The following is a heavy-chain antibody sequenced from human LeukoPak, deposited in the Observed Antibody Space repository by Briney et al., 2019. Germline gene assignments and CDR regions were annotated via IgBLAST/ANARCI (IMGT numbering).Heavy chain of an antibody. CDR2: ISSSSSTI. Sequence: GGSLRLSCAASGFTFSSYSMNWVRQAPGKGLEWVSYISSSSSTIYYADSVKGRFTISRDNAKNSLYLQMNSLRAEDTAVYYCAREWEDGGNSGFFDYWGQGTLVTVSS. CDR1: GFTFSSYS. V-gene: IGHV3-48*01. J-gene: IGHJ4*02. D-gene: IGHD4-23*01. CDR3: AREWEDGGNSGFFDY.